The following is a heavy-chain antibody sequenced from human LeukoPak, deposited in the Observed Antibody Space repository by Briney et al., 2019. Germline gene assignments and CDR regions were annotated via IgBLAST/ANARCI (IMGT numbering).Heavy chain of an antibody. J-gene: IGHJ4*02. CDR2: IYSGGST. D-gene: IGHD5-18*01. V-gene: IGHV3-53*01. CDR3: AKEGYSYGQYFQLDY. Sequence: PGRSLRLSCAASGFTVSSNYMSWVRQAPGKGLEWVSVIYSGGSTYYADSVKGRFTISRDNSKNTLYLQMNSLRAEDTAVYYCAKEGYSYGQYFQLDYWGRGTLVTVSS. CDR1: GFTVSSNY.